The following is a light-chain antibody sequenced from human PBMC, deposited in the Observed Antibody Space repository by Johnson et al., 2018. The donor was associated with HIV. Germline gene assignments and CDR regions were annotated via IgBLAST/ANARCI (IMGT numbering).Light chain of an antibody. CDR3: GTWDSSLSAYV. J-gene: IGLJ1*01. Sequence: QSVLTQPPSVSAPPGQKVTISCSGSSSDMGNYAVSWYQQLPGTAPKLLIYENNKRPSGIPDRFSGSKSGTSATLGITGLQTGDEADYYCGTWDSSLSAYVFGTGTKVTVL. CDR1: SSDMGNYA. V-gene: IGLV1-51*02. CDR2: ENN.